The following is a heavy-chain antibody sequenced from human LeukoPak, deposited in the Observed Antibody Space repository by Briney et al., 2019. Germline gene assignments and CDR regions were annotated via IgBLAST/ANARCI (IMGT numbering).Heavy chain of an antibody. CDR3: ARAFGGSYPFDY. V-gene: IGHV4-59*01. Sequence: SETLSLTCTVSGGSISSNYWSWIRQPPGKGLEWIGYIYYSGTTNYNPSLKSRVTISVDTSKNQFSLKLSSVTAADTAVYYCARAFGGSYPFDYWGQGTLVTVSS. CDR1: GGSISSNY. D-gene: IGHD1-26*01. J-gene: IGHJ4*02. CDR2: IYYSGTT.